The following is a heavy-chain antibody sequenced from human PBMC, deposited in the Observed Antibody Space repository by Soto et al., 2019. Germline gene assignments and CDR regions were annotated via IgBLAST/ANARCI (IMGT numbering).Heavy chain of an antibody. CDR2: MNPNSGNT. V-gene: IGHV1-8*01. CDR1: GYTFTSYD. D-gene: IGHD3-22*01. CDR3: AAPQSRYYYDSSGPRGTYYYGMDV. Sequence: GASVKVSCKASGYTFTSYDINWVRQATGQGLEWMGWMNPNSGNTGYAQKFQGRVTMTRNTSISTAYMELSSLRSEDTAVYYCAAPQSRYYYDSSGPRGTYYYGMDVWGQGTTVTVSS. J-gene: IGHJ6*02.